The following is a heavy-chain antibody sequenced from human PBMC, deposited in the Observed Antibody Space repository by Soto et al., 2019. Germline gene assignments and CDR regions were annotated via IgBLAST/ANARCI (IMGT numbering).Heavy chain of an antibody. CDR2: ITYDGSNK. CDR3: AKDLIAAAGTYFNP. J-gene: IGHJ1*01. V-gene: IGHV3-30*18. CDR1: GFTFSSYG. Sequence: QVQLVESGGGVVQPGRSLRLSCAASGFTFSSYGMHWVRQAPGKGLEWVAVITYDGSNKYYADSVKGRFTISRDNSKNTLYRQMNSMRAEDTAVYYCAKDLIAAAGTYFNPWGQGTLVTVSS. D-gene: IGHD6-13*01.